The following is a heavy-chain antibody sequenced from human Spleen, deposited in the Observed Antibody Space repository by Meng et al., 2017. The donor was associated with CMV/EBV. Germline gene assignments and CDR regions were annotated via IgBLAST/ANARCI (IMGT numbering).Heavy chain of an antibody. D-gene: IGHD6-19*01. CDR2: ISYDGSRE. J-gene: IGHJ4*02. V-gene: IGHV3-30-3*01. Sequence: GESLKISCAASGFLFSSYAIKWVRQAPGKGLEWVAIISYDGSREYYIDSVKGRFTISRDNSKNTVYLQMNSLRAEDTAVYYCARDLSGYTSGWLSYFDYWGQGELVTVSS. CDR3: ARDLSGYTSGWLSYFDY. CDR1: GFLFSSYA.